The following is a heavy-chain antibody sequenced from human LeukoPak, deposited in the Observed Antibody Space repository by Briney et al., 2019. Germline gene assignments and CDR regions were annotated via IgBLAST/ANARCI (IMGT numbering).Heavy chain of an antibody. Sequence: GGSLRLSCTASGFTFGDYYMTWIRQAPGKGPEWLAYINSSGRTIYYADSVRGRFTISRDNAKNSLYLQMNSLRVGDTAIYYCARDRDYSTSPFDYWGQGTLVTVSS. V-gene: IGHV3-11*01. J-gene: IGHJ4*01. CDR3: ARDRDYSTSPFDY. D-gene: IGHD2/OR15-2a*01. CDR1: GFTFGDYY. CDR2: INSSGRTI.